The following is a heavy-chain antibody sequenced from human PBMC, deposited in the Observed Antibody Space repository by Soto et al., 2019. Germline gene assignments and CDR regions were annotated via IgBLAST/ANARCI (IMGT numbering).Heavy chain of an antibody. V-gene: IGHV1-69*13. CDR3: ARGDPQWLVPDY. J-gene: IGHJ4*02. Sequence: ASVKVSCKASGGTFSSYAISWVRKAPGQGLEWMGGIIPIFGTANYAQKFQGRVTITADESTSTAYMELSSLRSEDTAVYYCARGDPQWLVPDYWGQGTLVTVSS. D-gene: IGHD6-19*01. CDR1: GGTFSSYA. CDR2: IIPIFGTA.